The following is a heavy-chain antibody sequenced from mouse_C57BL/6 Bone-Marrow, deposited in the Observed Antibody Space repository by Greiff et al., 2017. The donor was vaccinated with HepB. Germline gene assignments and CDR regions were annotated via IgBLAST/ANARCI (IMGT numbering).Heavy chain of an antibody. CDR3: ARGCVVPSMDY. D-gene: IGHD1-1*01. CDR1: GYTFTDHT. V-gene: IGHV1-78*01. CDR2: IYPRDDTT. Sequence: SDAALVKPGASVKISCKVSGYTFTDHTIYWMKQRPEQGLEWIGYIYPRDDTTKYNEKFKGNATLTAYKSSSTAYMQLKSLTCEDSAVYFCARGCVVPSMDYWGQGTSVTVSS. J-gene: IGHJ4*01.